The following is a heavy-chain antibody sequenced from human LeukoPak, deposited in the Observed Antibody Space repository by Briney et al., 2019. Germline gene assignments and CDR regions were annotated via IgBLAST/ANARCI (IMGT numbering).Heavy chain of an antibody. D-gene: IGHD2-2*01. V-gene: IGHV1-18*01. Sequence: GASVKVSCKASGYTFTSYGISWVRQAPGQGLEWMGWISAYNGNTNYAQKLQGRVTMTTDTSTSTAYMELRSLRSDDTAVYYCARPLGYCSSTSCYGWFGPWGQGTLVTVSS. CDR2: ISAYNGNT. CDR1: GYTFTSYG. J-gene: IGHJ5*02. CDR3: ARPLGYCSSTSCYGWFGP.